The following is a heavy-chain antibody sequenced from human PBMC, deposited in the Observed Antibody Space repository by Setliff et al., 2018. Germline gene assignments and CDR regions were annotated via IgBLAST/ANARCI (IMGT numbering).Heavy chain of an antibody. V-gene: IGHV1-18*01. CDR3: ARGIAAVGTSYYFDY. CDR1: GYTFTTYG. J-gene: IGHJ4*02. Sequence: ASVKVSCKAYGYTFTTYGISWVRQAPGQGLQWMGWISAYNGKTNYAQKLQGRVTMTTDTPTRTAYMELRSLRSDDTAVYYCARGIAAVGTSYYFDYWSQGTLVTVSS. CDR2: ISAYNGKT. D-gene: IGHD6-13*01.